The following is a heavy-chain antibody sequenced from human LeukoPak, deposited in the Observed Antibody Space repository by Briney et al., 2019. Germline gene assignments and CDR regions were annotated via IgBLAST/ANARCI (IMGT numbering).Heavy chain of an antibody. CDR2: ISGSGGST. Sequence: GGSLRLSCAASGFTFSSYAMSWVRQAPGKGLEWVSAISGSGGSTYYADSVKGRFTISRDNSKNTLYLQMNSLRAEDTAVYYCARAGGSTVSHSDYWGQGTLVTVSS. CDR1: GFTFSSYA. CDR3: ARAGGSTVSHSDY. D-gene: IGHD4-17*01. V-gene: IGHV3-23*01. J-gene: IGHJ4*02.